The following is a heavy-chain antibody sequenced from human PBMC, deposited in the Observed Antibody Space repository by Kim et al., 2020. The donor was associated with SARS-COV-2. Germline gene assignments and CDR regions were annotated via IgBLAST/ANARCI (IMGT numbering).Heavy chain of an antibody. CDR1: GFTFSDHY. CDR3: ARSSSWGHFDY. D-gene: IGHD6-13*01. J-gene: IGHJ4*02. Sequence: GGSLRLSCAASGFTFSDHYMDWVRQAPGKGLEWVGRTRNKANSYTTEYAASVKGRFTISRDDSKNSLYLQMNSLKTEDTAVYYCARSSSWGHFDYWGQGTLVTVSS. V-gene: IGHV3-72*01. CDR2: TRNKANSYTT.